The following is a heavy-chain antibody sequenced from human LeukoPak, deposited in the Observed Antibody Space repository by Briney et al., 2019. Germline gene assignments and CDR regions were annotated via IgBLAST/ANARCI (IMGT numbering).Heavy chain of an antibody. Sequence: GGSLRPSCAASGFTFSSYSMNWVRQAPGKGLEWVSSISSSSSYIYYADSVKGRFTISRDNAKNSLYLQMNSLRAEDTAVYYCARIGYDFWSGYLGVDYFDYWGQGTLVTVSS. J-gene: IGHJ4*02. CDR3: ARIGYDFWSGYLGVDYFDY. CDR1: GFTFSSYS. D-gene: IGHD3-3*01. CDR2: ISSSSSYI. V-gene: IGHV3-21*01.